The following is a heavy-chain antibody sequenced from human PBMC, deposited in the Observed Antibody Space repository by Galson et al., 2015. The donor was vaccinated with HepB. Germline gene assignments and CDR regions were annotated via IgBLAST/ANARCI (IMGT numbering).Heavy chain of an antibody. CDR3: ARFGVVPAARRPRVAPHFDY. J-gene: IGHJ4*02. CDR1: GFTFSSYW. CDR2: IKQDGSEK. Sequence: SLRLSCAASGFTFSSYWMSWVRQAPGKGLEWVANIKQDGSEKYYVDSVKVRFTISRDNAKNSLYLQMNSLRAEDTAVYYCARFGVVPAARRPRVAPHFDYWGQGTLVTVSS. V-gene: IGHV3-7*03. D-gene: IGHD2-2*01.